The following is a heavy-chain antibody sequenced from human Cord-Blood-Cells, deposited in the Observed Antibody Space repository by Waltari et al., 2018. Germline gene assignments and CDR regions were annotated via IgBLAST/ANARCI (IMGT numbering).Heavy chain of an antibody. D-gene: IGHD1-7*01. CDR3: ARSPGSNWNYYLDY. Sequence: QLQLQESGPGLVKPSETLSLTCTVSGGSISSSSYYWGWILQPRGKGLEWIGSIYYSGRTYYNPSLKRRVTISVDTSKNQFSLKLSSVTAADTAVYYCARSPGSNWNYYLDYWGQGTLVTVSS. V-gene: IGHV4-39*01. J-gene: IGHJ4*02. CDR2: IYYSGRT. CDR1: GGSISSSSYY.